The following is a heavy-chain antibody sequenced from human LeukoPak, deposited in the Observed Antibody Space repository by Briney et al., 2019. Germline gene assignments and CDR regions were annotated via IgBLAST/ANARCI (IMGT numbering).Heavy chain of an antibody. CDR3: ARDWGWGPGYFDY. V-gene: IGHV3-23*01. J-gene: IGHJ4*02. Sequence: GGSLRLSCAASGFTFSSYAMSWVRQAPGKGLEWVSAISGSGGSTYYADSVKGRFTISRDNSKNTLYLQMNSLRAEDTAVYYCARDWGWGPGYFDYWGQGTLVTVSS. D-gene: IGHD3-16*01. CDR2: ISGSGGST. CDR1: GFTFSSYA.